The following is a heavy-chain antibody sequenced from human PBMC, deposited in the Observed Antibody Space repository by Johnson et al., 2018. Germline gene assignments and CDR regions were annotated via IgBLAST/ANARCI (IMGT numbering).Heavy chain of an antibody. CDR3: ARDGPDLLLPSAFDI. J-gene: IGHJ3*02. CDR2: VSWNGSRT. V-gene: IGHV3-35*01. Sequence: VQLVESGGGLVQPGGSLRLSCAASGFTFSNSDMNWVHQAPGKGLEWVSGVSWNGSRTHYADSVKGRFIISRDNSRNTLCLQTNSLRAEDTAVYYCARDGPDLLLPSAFDIWGQGTMVTVSS. D-gene: IGHD3-22*01. CDR1: GFTFSNSD.